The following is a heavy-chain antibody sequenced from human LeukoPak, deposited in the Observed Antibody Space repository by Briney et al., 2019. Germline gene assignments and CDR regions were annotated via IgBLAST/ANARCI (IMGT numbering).Heavy chain of an antibody. CDR3: ARQLPTYYYDSSGPTPNAFDI. CDR2: IYYSGST. D-gene: IGHD3-22*01. J-gene: IGHJ3*02. V-gene: IGHV4-39*01. Sequence: SETLSLTCTVSGGSISSSSYYWGWIRQPPGKGLEWIGSIYYSGSTYYNPSLKSRVTISVDTSKNQFSLKLSSVTAADTAVYYCARQLPTYYYDSSGPTPNAFDIWGQGTMVTVSS. CDR1: GGSISSSSYY.